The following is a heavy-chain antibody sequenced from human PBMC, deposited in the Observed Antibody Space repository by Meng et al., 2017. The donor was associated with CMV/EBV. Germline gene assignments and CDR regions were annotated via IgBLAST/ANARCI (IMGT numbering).Heavy chain of an antibody. Sequence: GGSLRLSCAASGFTFSSYAMHWVRQAPGKGLEWVAVISYDGSNKYYADSVKGRFTFSRDNSKNTLYLQMNSLRAEDTAVYYCARVGWTGTTGGYWGQGTLVTVSS. CDR3: ARVGWTGTTGGY. CDR1: GFTFSSYA. V-gene: IGHV3-30*04. CDR2: ISYDGSNK. D-gene: IGHD1-7*01. J-gene: IGHJ4*02.